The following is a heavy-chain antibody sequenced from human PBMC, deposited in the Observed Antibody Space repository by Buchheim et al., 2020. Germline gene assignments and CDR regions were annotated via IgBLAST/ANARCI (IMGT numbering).Heavy chain of an antibody. Sequence: VHLVESGGALVQPGGSLRLSCAASGFTFSSYAMHWVRQAPGKGLEWVAVISYDGSNKYYADSVKGRFTISRDNSKNTLYLQMNSLRAEDTAVYYCAREVAGREFYYYYYYGMDVWGQGTT. CDR1: GFTFSSYA. CDR2: ISYDGSNK. J-gene: IGHJ6*02. CDR3: AREVAGREFYYYYYYGMDV. D-gene: IGHD3-10*01. V-gene: IGHV3-30*04.